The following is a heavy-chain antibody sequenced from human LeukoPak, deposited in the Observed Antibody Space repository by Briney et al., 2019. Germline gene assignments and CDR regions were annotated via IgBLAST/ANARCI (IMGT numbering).Heavy chain of an antibody. Sequence: GGSLRLSCAGSGFTFSNYAMTWVRQAPGKGLEWVSGISSSGGATYYADSVKGRFTISRDNSKNTLYLQIHSLRAEDTAAYYCAKEGYPADDYWGQGTLVTVSS. CDR2: ISSSGGAT. CDR3: AKEGYPADDY. J-gene: IGHJ4*02. D-gene: IGHD5-12*01. V-gene: IGHV3-23*01. CDR1: GFTFSNYA.